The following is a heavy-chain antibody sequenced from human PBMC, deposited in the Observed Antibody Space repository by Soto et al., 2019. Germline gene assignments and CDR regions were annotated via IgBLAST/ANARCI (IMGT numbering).Heavy chain of an antibody. CDR2: INAGNGNT. D-gene: IGHD5-12*01. CDR1: GYTFTSYA. V-gene: IGHV1-3*01. CDR3: AREFDGYNYNWFDP. Sequence: ASVKVSCKASGYTFTSYAMHWVRQAPGQRLEWMGWINAGNGNTKYSQKFQGRVTITRDTSASTAYMELSSLRSEDTAVYYCAREFDGYNYNWFDPWGQGTLVTSPQ. J-gene: IGHJ5*02.